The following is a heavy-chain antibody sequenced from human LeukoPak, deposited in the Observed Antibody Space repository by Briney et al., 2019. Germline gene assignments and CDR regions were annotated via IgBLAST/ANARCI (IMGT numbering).Heavy chain of an antibody. D-gene: IGHD5-18*01. V-gene: IGHV5-51*01. CDR1: GYSFASYS. CDR2: IYPDGSDP. CDR3: ARRGGYSYGYNDY. J-gene: IGHJ4*02. Sequence: GESLKISCKGSGYSFASYSIGWVRQMPGKGLEWMGIIYPDGSDPRYSPSFQGQVTISADKSISTAYLQWSSLKASDTAMYYCARRGGYSYGYNDYWGQGTLVTVSS.